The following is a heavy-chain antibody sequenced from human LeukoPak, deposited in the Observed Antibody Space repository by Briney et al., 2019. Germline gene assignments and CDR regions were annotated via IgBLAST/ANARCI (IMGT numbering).Heavy chain of an antibody. CDR2: FYCRGST. Sequence: PSETLSLTCTVCGGSISSYDWSWIRHPPGGGLVWIGYFYCRGSTTYTPSLKSRVTLSVDTSTHQSSLKLSSVTAAATAVYYCARYGDYPDWGQGTLVTVSS. D-gene: IGHD4-17*01. V-gene: IGHV4-59*13. CDR3: ARYGDYPD. J-gene: IGHJ4*02. CDR1: GGSISSYD.